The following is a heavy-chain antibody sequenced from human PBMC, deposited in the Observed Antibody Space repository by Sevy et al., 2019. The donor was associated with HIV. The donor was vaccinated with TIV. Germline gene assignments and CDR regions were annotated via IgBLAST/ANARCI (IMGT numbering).Heavy chain of an antibody. CDR3: ATDGKGATPYFDY. CDR1: GYTLTELS. Sequence: ASVKVSCKVSGYTLTELSMHWVRQAPGKGLEWMGGFDPEDGETIYGQKFQGRVTMTEDTSTDTAYMELSSLRSEDTAVYYCATDGKGATPYFDYWGQGTLVTVSS. D-gene: IGHD1-26*01. CDR2: FDPEDGET. V-gene: IGHV1-24*01. J-gene: IGHJ4*02.